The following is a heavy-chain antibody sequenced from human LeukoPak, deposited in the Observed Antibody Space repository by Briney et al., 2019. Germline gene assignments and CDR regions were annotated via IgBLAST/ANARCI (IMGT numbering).Heavy chain of an antibody. V-gene: IGHV3-23*01. Sequence: PGGSLRLSCGASGFRFSNFGMSWVRQAPGKGPEWVSFISGNGGRTDYAESVKGRFTISRDNSKNTLYLQMNSLRAEDTAVYYCARDDYGDFGPDYWGQGTLVTVSS. D-gene: IGHD4-17*01. CDR3: ARDDYGDFGPDY. CDR1: GFRFSNFG. J-gene: IGHJ4*02. CDR2: ISGNGGRT.